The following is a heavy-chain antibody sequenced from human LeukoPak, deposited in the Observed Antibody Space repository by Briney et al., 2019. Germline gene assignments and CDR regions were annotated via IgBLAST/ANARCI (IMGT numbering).Heavy chain of an antibody. CDR2: LFDDGST. V-gene: IGHV3-53*01. CDR1: GFTVSNNY. D-gene: IGHD3-10*01. J-gene: IGHJ4*02. CDR3: AKDDPAPSWGVRTLRPYQFDY. Sequence: PGGSLRLSCAASGFTVSNNYMSWVRQAPGKGLEWVSVLFDDGSTYYADSVKGRFTISRDNSKNTLYLQMNSLRAEDTAVYYCAKDDPAPSWGVRTLRPYQFDYWGQGTLVTVSS.